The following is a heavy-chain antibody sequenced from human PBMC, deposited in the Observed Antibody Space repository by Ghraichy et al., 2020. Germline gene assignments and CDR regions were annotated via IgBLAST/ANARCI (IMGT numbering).Heavy chain of an antibody. CDR2: ITDSGDST. V-gene: IGHV3-23*01. CDR3: AKEPTSSQQTYYYKSGRRFGGFFEY. J-gene: IGHJ4*02. Sequence: GGSLRLSCAASGFTFSNYAMSWVRQTPGKGMEWVSGITDSGDSTIFADSVKGRFTISRDNSKNTLYLQMSSLRADDTAVYYCAKEPTSSQQTYYYKSGRRFGGFFEYWGQGILVTVSS. D-gene: IGHD3-10*01. CDR1: GFTFSNYA.